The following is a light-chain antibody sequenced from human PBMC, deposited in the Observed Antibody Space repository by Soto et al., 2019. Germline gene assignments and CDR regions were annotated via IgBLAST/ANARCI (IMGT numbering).Light chain of an antibody. V-gene: IGLV1-51*01. CDR2: DNN. Sequence: QPVLTQPPSVSAAPGQKVTISCSGSSSNIGNNYVSWYQQLPGTAPKLLIYDNNKRPSGIPDRFSGSKSGTSGTLDITGLQTGDEADYYCATWDYSLTGEVFGGGTKVTVL. CDR1: SSNIGNNY. J-gene: IGLJ2*01. CDR3: ATWDYSLTGEV.